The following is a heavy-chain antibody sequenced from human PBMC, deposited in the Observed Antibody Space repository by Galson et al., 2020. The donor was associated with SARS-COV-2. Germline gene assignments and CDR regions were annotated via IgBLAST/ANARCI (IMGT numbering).Heavy chain of an antibody. Sequence: NSGGSLRLSCEASGFTLSDYYMSWIRQAPGKGLEWVSYISSSGSTIYYADSVKGRFTISRDNAKNSLYLQMNSLRAEDTAVYYCAREALSEITIFGVVIYRYFDYWGQGTLVTVSS. CDR2: ISSSGSTI. V-gene: IGHV3-11*01. D-gene: IGHD3-3*01. CDR3: AREALSEITIFGVVIYRYFDY. CDR1: GFTLSDYY. J-gene: IGHJ4*02.